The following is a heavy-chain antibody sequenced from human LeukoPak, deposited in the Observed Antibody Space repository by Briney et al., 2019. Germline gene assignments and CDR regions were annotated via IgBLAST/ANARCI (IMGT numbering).Heavy chain of an antibody. D-gene: IGHD3-10*01. J-gene: IGHJ4*02. CDR3: ARGFSAGYYFDY. CDR1: GGSFSGYY. CDR2: INHSGST. V-gene: IGHV4-34*01. Sequence: SETLSLTCAVYGGSFSGYYWSWIRQPPGKGMEWIGEINHSGSTNYNPSLKSRVTISVDTSKNRFSLKLSSVTAADTAVYYCARGFSAGYYFDYWGQGTLVTVSS.